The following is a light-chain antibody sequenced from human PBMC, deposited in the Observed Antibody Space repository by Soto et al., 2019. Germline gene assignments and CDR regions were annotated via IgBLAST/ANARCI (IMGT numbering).Light chain of an antibody. J-gene: IGLJ1*01. V-gene: IGLV2-14*01. CDR2: DVS. Sequence: QSVLTQPASVSGSPGQSITISCTGTSSDVGGYNYVSWYQQHPGKDPKLMIYDVSNRPSGVSNRFSGSKSGNTSSLTISGLQAEDEAVYYCSSYTSSSTYVFGTGTKLTVL. CDR3: SSYTSSSTYV. CDR1: SSDVGGYNY.